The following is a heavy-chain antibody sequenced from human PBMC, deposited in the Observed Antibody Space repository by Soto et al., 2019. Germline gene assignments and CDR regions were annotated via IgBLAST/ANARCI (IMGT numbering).Heavy chain of an antibody. Sequence: QVQLVQSGAEAKKPGASVKVSCKASGYTFTSYGISWVRQAPGQGLEWMGWISAYNGNTSFAQKLQGRVTMTTDTSTSTAYMELRSLRSEDTDVYYCARGGKYCTNGVLSFYGMDVWGQGTTVTVSS. CDR3: ARGGKYCTNGVLSFYGMDV. CDR1: GYTFTSYG. CDR2: ISAYNGNT. V-gene: IGHV1-18*01. D-gene: IGHD2-8*01. J-gene: IGHJ6*02.